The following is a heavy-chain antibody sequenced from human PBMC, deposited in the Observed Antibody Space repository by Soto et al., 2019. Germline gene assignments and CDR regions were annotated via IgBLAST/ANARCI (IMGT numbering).Heavy chain of an antibody. Sequence: QVQLVQSGAEVKKPGSSVKVSCKASGGTFSSYAISWVRQAPGQGLEWMGGIIPIFGTANYAQKFQGRVTITADKSTSTAYMELSSLRSEDTAVYYCASARGKWRDYYYYGMDVWGQGPTVTVSS. V-gene: IGHV1-69*06. J-gene: IGHJ6*02. CDR2: IIPIFGTA. CDR1: GGTFSSYA. CDR3: ASARGKWRDYYYYGMDV. D-gene: IGHD5-12*01.